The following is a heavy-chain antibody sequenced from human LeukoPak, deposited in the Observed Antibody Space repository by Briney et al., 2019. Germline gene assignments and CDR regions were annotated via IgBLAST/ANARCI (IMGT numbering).Heavy chain of an antibody. J-gene: IGHJ5*02. Sequence: ASVKVSCKASGYTFTSYGISWVRQAPGQGLEWMGWISAYNGNTNYAQKLQGRVTMTTDTSTSTAYMELRSLRSDDTAVYYCARDPLQYQLTHNWFDPWGQGTLVTVSP. D-gene: IGHD2-2*01. CDR1: GYTFTSYG. CDR2: ISAYNGNT. CDR3: ARDPLQYQLTHNWFDP. V-gene: IGHV1-18*04.